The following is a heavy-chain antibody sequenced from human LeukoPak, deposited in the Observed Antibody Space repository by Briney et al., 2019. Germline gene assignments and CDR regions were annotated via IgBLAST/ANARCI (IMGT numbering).Heavy chain of an antibody. D-gene: IGHD3-22*01. CDR2: ISYDGSNK. V-gene: IGHV3-30*04. Sequence: GRSLRLSCAASGFTFSSYAMHWVRQDPGKGLEWVAVISYDGSNKYYADSVKGRFTISRDNSKNTLYLKMNSLRAEDTAVYYCARERTYYYDSSGYASAFDIWGQGTMVTVSS. CDR3: ARERTYYYDSSGYASAFDI. CDR1: GFTFSSYA. J-gene: IGHJ3*02.